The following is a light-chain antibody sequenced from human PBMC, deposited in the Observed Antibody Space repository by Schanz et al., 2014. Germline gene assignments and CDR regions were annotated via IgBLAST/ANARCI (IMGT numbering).Light chain of an antibody. CDR1: SSDVGGYNY. Sequence: QSALTQPASVSGSPGQSITISCTGTSSDVGGYNYVSWYQHHPGKAPKLMIYEVNNRPSGVSNRFSGSKSGNTASLTISGLQAEDEADYYCSSYTTTTPCVFGTGTKLTVL. J-gene: IGLJ1*01. CDR3: SSYTTTTPCV. V-gene: IGLV2-14*01. CDR2: EVN.